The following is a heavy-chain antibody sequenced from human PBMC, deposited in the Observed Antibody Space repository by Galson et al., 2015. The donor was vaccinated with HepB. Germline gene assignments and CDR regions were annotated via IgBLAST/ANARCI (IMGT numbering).Heavy chain of an antibody. J-gene: IGHJ4*02. V-gene: IGHV4-39*01. D-gene: IGHD5-18*01. CDR1: GGSISSSSYY. Sequence: TLSLTCTVSGGSISSSSYYWGWIRQPPGKGLEWIGSIYYSGSTYYNPSLKSRVTISVDTSKNQFSLKLSSVTAADTAVYYCARWRQLWLGNTFFDYWGQGTLVTVSS. CDR2: IYYSGST. CDR3: ARWRQLWLGNTFFDY.